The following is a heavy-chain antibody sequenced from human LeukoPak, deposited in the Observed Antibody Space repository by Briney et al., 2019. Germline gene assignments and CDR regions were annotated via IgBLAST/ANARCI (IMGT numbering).Heavy chain of an antibody. D-gene: IGHD1-1*01. CDR2: LDLEDGET. V-gene: IGHV1-24*01. J-gene: IGHJ3*01. Sequence: ASVKASCKVSGYTLTELSMHWVRQAPGRGLEWMGGLDLEDGETIYAQNFQGRVTMTEDTSSDTAYMELSSLRSDDTAVYYCATGYDSSWNRDSFDVWGQGTMVTVSS. CDR3: ATGYDSSWNRDSFDV. CDR1: GYTLTELS.